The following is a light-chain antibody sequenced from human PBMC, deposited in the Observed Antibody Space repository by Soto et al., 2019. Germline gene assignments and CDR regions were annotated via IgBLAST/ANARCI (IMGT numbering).Light chain of an antibody. CDR1: QSVSSW. J-gene: IGKJ1*01. CDR2: KAS. CDR3: QQYDSYWRT. Sequence: DIQMTQSPSTLSAFVGDRVNITCRASQSVSSWLAWYQQKPGKAPKLLIYKASTLESGVPSRFSGSGSEKEFTLTISRQEPDDFANYYGQQYDSYWRTFGQGTKVEI. V-gene: IGKV1-5*03.